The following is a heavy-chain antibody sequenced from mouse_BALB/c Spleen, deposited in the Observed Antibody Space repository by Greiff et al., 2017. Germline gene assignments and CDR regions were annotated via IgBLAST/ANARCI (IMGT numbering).Heavy chain of an antibody. CDR1: GYAFTNYL. D-gene: IGHD2-1*01. V-gene: IGHV1-54*01. CDR2: INPGSGGT. CDR3: AGGLLSPYFDV. J-gene: IGHJ1*01. Sequence: VQLQESGAELVRPGTSVKVSCKASGYAFTNYLIEWVKQRPGQGLEWIGVINPGSGGTNYNEKFKGKATLTADKSSSTAYMQLSSLTSDDSAVYFCAGGLLSPYFDVWGAGTTVTVSS.